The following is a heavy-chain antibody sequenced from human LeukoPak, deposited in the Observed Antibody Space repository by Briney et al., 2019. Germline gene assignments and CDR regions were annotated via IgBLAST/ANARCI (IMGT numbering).Heavy chain of an antibody. J-gene: IGHJ4*02. Sequence: GGSLRLSRVASGFAFSSYWMSWVRQAPGKGLELVANISPDGSAEDYVDSVRGRFAISRDNAKRSLYLQMNSLSPEDTAVYYCANQAYSQFGYWGQGTLVTVSS. D-gene: IGHD4-11*01. CDR1: GFAFSSYW. CDR2: ISPDGSAE. V-gene: IGHV3-7*01. CDR3: ANQAYSQFGY.